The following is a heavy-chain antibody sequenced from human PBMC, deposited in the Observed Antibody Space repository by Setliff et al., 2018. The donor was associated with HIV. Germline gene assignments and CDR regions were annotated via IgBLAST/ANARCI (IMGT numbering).Heavy chain of an antibody. Sequence: ASVKVSCKASGYMFSLYGIHWLRQAPGQNLEWMGWINTETGTPTYAPGLTGRSVLSLETSVSAAYLQISSLKAEDTAVYYCARDYDPGILRYFDRYPDAFDIWGQGTMVTVSS. CDR2: INTETGTP. J-gene: IGHJ3*02. V-gene: IGHV7-4-1*02. D-gene: IGHD3-9*01. CDR1: GYMFSLYG. CDR3: ARDYDPGILRYFDRYPDAFDI.